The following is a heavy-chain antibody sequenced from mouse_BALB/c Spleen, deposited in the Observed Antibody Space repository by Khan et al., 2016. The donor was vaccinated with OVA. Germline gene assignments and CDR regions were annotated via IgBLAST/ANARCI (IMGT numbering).Heavy chain of an antibody. V-gene: IGHV1-7*01. CDR2: INPSTGYT. Sequence: QVQLKESGAELAKPGASVKMSCKASGYTFINYWILWVKQRPGQGLEWIGYINPSTGYTEYNQNFKDKATLTADKSSSTAYMQLSSLTSEDSAVYYGARRGRRWDFDYWGQGTTLTVSS. CDR1: GYTFINYW. CDR3: ARRGRRWDFDY. J-gene: IGHJ2*01.